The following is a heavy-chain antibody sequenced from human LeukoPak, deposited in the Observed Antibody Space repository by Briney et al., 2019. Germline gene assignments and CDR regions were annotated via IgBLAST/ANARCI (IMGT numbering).Heavy chain of an antibody. CDR2: INPNSGGT. J-gene: IGHJ3*02. Sequence: GASVKVSCKASGYTFTGYYMHWVRQAPGQGLEWMGWINPNSGGTNYAQKFQGRVTMTRDTSISTAYMELSRLRSDDTAVYYCARGWPENWNYFDIPRVIAFDIWGQGTMVTVSS. CDR3: ARGWPENWNYFDIPRVIAFDI. CDR1: GYTFTGYY. D-gene: IGHD1-7*01. V-gene: IGHV1-2*02.